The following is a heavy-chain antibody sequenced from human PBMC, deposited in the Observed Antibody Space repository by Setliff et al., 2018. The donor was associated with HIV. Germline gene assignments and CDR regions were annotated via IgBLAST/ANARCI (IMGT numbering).Heavy chain of an antibody. D-gene: IGHD7-27*01. V-gene: IGHV1-3*01. Sequence: GASVKVSCKASGYTFTSYAMHWVRQAPGQSLEWMGWINAGNGNTKYSQNFQGRVTITRDTSATTAYMELSSLRSEDTAVYYCARDTRWGDWYFDLWGRGTLVTVSS. CDR2: INAGNGNT. CDR3: ARDTRWGDWYFDL. J-gene: IGHJ2*01. CDR1: GYTFTSYA.